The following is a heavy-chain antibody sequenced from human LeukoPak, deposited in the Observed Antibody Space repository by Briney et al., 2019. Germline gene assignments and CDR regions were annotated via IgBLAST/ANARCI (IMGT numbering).Heavy chain of an antibody. Sequence: GGSLRLSCAVYGFSFSSFWMSWVRQAPGKGLEWVAKIKHDGSDKYYVDSVKGRFTISRDNTKNSLSLQMDSLRAEDTAVYYCAKEARYSYGGDFFAYWGQGTLVTVSS. CDR3: AKEARYSYGGDFFAY. CDR2: IKHDGSDK. J-gene: IGHJ4*02. V-gene: IGHV3-7*01. CDR1: GFSFSSFW. D-gene: IGHD5-18*01.